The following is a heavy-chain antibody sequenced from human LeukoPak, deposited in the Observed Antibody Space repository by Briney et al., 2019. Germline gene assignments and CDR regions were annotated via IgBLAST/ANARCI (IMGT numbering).Heavy chain of an antibody. Sequence: GALRLSCAASGFIFANEPMNWVRQTPGKGLEWVAHIRSDTKTIVYADSVKGRFTISRDNAKNSLSLQMNSLRVEDTAVYYCVRDYNWVFDYWGQGALVTVSS. CDR3: VRDYNWVFDY. V-gene: IGHV3-48*01. CDR2: IRSDTKTI. CDR1: GFIFANEP. D-gene: IGHD1-20*01. J-gene: IGHJ4*02.